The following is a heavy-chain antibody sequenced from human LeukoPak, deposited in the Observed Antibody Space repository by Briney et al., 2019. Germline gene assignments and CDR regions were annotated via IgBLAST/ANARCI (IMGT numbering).Heavy chain of an antibody. V-gene: IGHV4-31*03. D-gene: IGHD5-18*01. CDR3: ARGTTDGYSYGRFDY. CDR1: GGSISSGGFY. J-gene: IGHJ4*02. CDR2: IYYSGTT. Sequence: SETRSLTCTVSGGSISSGGFYWSWIRQHPGKGLEWLGYIYYSGTTYYNPSLKSRVTFSVDTSKNQFSLKLNPVTAADTALYYCARGTTDGYSYGRFDYWGQGTLVTVSS.